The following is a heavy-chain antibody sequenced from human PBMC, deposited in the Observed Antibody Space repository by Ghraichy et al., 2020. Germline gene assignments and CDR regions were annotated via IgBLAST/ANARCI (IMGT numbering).Heavy chain of an antibody. D-gene: IGHD2-8*01. Sequence: ASVKVSCKVSGYTLTELSMHWVRQAPGKGLEWMGGFDPEDGETIYAQKFQGRVPMTEDTSTDTAYMELSSLRSEDTAVYYCATPSMRINYYGMDVWGQGTTVTVSS. V-gene: IGHV1-24*01. J-gene: IGHJ6*02. CDR1: GYTLTELS. CDR3: ATPSMRINYYGMDV. CDR2: FDPEDGET.